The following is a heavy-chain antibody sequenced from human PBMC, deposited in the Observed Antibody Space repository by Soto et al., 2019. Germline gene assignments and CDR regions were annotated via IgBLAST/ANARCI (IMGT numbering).Heavy chain of an antibody. CDR2: IIPIFGTA. V-gene: IGHV1-69*01. CDR1: GGTFSSYA. CDR3: SRESGGTTVALGMDG. Sequence: QVQLVQSGAEVKKPGSSVKVSCKASGGTFSSYAISWVRQAPGQGLEWMGGIIPIFGTANYAQKFQGRVTITADEFTSTAYMELSSLRSYDTSVYYCSRESGGTTVALGMDGWGQGTTVTVSS. J-gene: IGHJ6*02. D-gene: IGHD4-17*01.